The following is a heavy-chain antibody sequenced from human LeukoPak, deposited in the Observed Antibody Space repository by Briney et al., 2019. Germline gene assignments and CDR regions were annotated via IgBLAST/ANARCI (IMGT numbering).Heavy chain of an antibody. CDR2: INTDGSST. CDR3: ARDVPWRLQLNY. D-gene: IGHD5-24*01. V-gene: IGHV3-74*01. CDR1: GFTFSSYW. J-gene: IGHJ4*02. Sequence: PGGSLRLSCAASGFTFSSYWMHWVRQAPGKGLVWVSRINTDGSSTSYADSVKGRFTISRDNAKNTLYLQMNSLRVEHTAVYYCARDVPWRLQLNYWGQGTLVTVSS.